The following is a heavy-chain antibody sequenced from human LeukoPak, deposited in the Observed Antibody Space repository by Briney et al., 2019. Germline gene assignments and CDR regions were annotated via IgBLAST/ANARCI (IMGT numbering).Heavy chain of an antibody. D-gene: IGHD4-11*01. V-gene: IGHV3-66*01. CDR1: GFTVSSYY. Sequence: GGSLRLSCAASGFTVSSYYMTWVRQAPGKGLEWASVIYGGGSTYYADSVKGRVAISRDNSNNTVFLQMNIVRAEDTAVYYCARSYSNHLIGMDVWGQGTTDTLSS. J-gene: IGHJ6*02. CDR3: ARSYSNHLIGMDV. CDR2: IYGGGST.